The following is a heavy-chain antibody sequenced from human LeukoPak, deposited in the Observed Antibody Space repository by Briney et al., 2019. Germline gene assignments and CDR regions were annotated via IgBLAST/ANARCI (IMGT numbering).Heavy chain of an antibody. CDR2: ISHNGNA. CDR1: GYSVGSAYY. D-gene: IGHD1-26*01. J-gene: IGHJ5*02. Sequence: SETLSLTCAVSGYSVGSAYYWVWIRQTPGKGLEWLGTISHNGNAYYNLSLKSRLTMSVETAKNQFSLNLNSVTAADTAVYFCARDLNWDSWFDPWGQGVLVTVSS. V-gene: IGHV4-38-2*02. CDR3: ARDLNWDSWFDP.